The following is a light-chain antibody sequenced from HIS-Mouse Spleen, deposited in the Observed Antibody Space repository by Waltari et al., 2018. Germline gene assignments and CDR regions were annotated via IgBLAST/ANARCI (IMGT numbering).Light chain of an antibody. CDR1: AFPKKS. Sequence: SYELTQPPSVSVSPGQTARLTCPGDAFPKKSAYWYQQKSGPAPCLGIYEDSKRTSGIPERFSGSSSGTMATLTISGAQVEDEADYYCYSTDSSGNHRVFGGGTKLTVL. CDR2: EDS. CDR3: YSTDSSGNHRV. J-gene: IGLJ2*01. V-gene: IGLV3-10*01.